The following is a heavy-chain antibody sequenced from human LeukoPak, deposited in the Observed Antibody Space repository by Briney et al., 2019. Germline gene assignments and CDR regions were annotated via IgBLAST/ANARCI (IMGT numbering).Heavy chain of an antibody. J-gene: IGHJ6*03. Sequence: SETLSLTCTVSGGSISSYYWSWIRQPPGKGLEWIGYIYYSGSTNYNPSLKSRVTISVDTSKNQFSLKLSSVTAADTAVYYCARVFEYSSSAAYYYYMDVWGKGTMVTVSS. CDR1: GGSISSYY. V-gene: IGHV4-59*01. D-gene: IGHD6-6*01. CDR2: IYYSGST. CDR3: ARVFEYSSSAAYYYYMDV.